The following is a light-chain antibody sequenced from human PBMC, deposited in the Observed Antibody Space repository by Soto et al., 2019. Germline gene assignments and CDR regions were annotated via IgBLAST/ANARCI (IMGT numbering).Light chain of an antibody. J-gene: IGKJ5*01. CDR3: QQYGSSPLT. CDR2: GAS. V-gene: IGKV3-20*01. CDR1: QSVSSSY. Sequence: EIVLTQSPGTLSLSPGERATLSCRASQSVSSSYLAWYQQKLGQAPRLLIYGASSRATGIPDRFSGSGSGTDFTLTISTLQPEDFAVYYCQQYGSSPLTFGQGTRLEIK.